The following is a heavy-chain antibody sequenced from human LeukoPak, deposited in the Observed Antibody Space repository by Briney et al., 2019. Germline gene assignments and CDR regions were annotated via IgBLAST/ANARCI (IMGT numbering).Heavy chain of an antibody. CDR2: IYSGGST. D-gene: IGHD6-13*01. V-gene: IGHV3-53*01. J-gene: IGHJ4*02. Sequence: QAGGSLRLSCAASGFTVSSNYMSWVRQAPGKGLEWVSVIYSGGSTYYADSAKGRFTISRDNSKNTLYLQMNSLRAEDTAVYYCARGSSSWYVDYWGQGTLVTVSS. CDR1: GFTVSSNY. CDR3: ARGSSSWYVDY.